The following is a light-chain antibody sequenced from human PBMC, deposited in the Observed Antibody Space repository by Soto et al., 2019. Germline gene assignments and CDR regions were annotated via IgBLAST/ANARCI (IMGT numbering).Light chain of an antibody. V-gene: IGKV1-5*01. J-gene: IGKJ1*01. CDR1: QSISSW. Sequence: DIQMTQSPSTLSASVGDRVTITCRDSQSISSWLAWYQQKPGKAPKLLIFDASSLESGVPSRFSGGGSGTEFTLTISSLQPDDFATYYCQQYDTYSTCGQGTKVDIK. CDR2: DAS. CDR3: QQYDTYST.